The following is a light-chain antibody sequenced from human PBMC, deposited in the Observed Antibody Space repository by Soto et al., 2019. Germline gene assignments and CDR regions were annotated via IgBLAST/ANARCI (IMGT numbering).Light chain of an antibody. CDR2: EVT. Sequence: QSALTQPAPVSGSPGQSITISCTGTSSDVGGYDYVSWYQQHPGKAPKVMIYEVTNRPSGVSNRFSGSKSGNTASLTIAGLQAEDEADYYCSSYTSSSTYVFGTGTKLTVL. V-gene: IGLV2-14*01. CDR3: SSYTSSSTYV. J-gene: IGLJ1*01. CDR1: SSDVGGYDY.